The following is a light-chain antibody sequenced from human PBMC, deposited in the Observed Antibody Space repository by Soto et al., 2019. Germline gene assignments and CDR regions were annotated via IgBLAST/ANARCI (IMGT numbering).Light chain of an antibody. CDR1: QSVSSSY. Sequence: EIVITQSPCTLSLSPGERATLSCRASQSVSSSYLAWYQQKPGQAPRLLISGASSRATGIPDGFSGSGSGTDFTLTISRLEPEDFALYYCQHYVERSPITFGQGTRLEIK. CDR2: GAS. V-gene: IGKV3-20*01. J-gene: IGKJ5*01. CDR3: QHYVERSPIT.